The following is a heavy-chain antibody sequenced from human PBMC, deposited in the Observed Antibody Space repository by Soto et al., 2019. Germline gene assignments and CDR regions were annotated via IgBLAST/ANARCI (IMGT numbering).Heavy chain of an antibody. CDR2: ISYDGSNK. Sequence: GGSLRLSCAASGFTFSSYSMHWVRQAPGKGLEWVAVISYDGSNKYYADSVKGRFTISRDHSKNTLYLQMNSLRAEDTAVYYCAKYEGKYSHGYAALFAWGPGTLVTVSS. CDR3: AKYEGKYSHGYAALFA. J-gene: IGHJ5*02. D-gene: IGHD5-18*01. V-gene: IGHV3-30-3*02. CDR1: GFTFSSYS.